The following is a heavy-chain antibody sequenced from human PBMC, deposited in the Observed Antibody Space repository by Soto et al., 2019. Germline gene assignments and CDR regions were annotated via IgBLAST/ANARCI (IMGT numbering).Heavy chain of an antibody. J-gene: IGHJ5*02. V-gene: IGHV1-18*04. CDR3: AREVRSRTSCYPTDP. CDR1: GYTFTSYG. Sequence: ASVKVSCKASGYTFTSYGISWVRQAPGQGLEWMGWISAYNGNTNYAQKLQGRVTMTTDTSTSTAYMELRSLRSDDTAVYYCAREVRSRTSCYPTDPWGQGTLVTVSS. CDR2: ISAYNGNT. D-gene: IGHD2-2*01.